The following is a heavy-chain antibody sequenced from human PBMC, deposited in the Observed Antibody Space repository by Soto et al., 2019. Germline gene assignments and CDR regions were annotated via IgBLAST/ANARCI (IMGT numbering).Heavy chain of an antibody. CDR3: AKDQSVGATDY. CDR1: GFTFNSYG. CDR2: ISYDGSNK. Sequence: PGGSMRLSCAASGFTFNSYGMHWVRQAPGKGLEWVAVISYDGSNKYYADSVKGRFTISRDNSKNTLYLQMNSLRAEDTAVYYCAKDQSVGATDYWGQGTLVTVSS. V-gene: IGHV3-30*18. J-gene: IGHJ4*02. D-gene: IGHD1-26*01.